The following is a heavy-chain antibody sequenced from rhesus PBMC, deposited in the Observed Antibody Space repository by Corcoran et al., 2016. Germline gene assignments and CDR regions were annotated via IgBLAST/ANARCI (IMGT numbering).Heavy chain of an antibody. CDR1: GASISSHY. CDR2: TPGGSGST. CDR3: ARDESNRFDV. Sequence: QGQLQESGPGLVKPSETLPLTGAVSGASISSHYWSWMRQPPGKGLEWIGYTPGGSGSTKYNPSLKGRVTISRDTSKNQISLKLTSVTAADTAVYYCARDESNRFDVWGAGVLVTVSS. V-gene: IGHV4-160*01. J-gene: IGHJ5-1*01.